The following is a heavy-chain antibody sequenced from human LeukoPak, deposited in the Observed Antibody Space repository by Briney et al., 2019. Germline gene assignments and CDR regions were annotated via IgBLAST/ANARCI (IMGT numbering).Heavy chain of an antibody. J-gene: IGHJ4*02. CDR3: ARKQIRMLRGYFCN. CDR1: GFTASTYE. D-gene: IGHD3-16*01. CDR2: VDRRGDTI. V-gene: IGHV3-48*03. Sequence: GGSLRLSCAASGFTASTYEMKRVCQGPGKGRERSSYVDRRGDTIYYTGSVKDRFTISRTNARNSLYLHMNSLTAGDTAVYYCARKQIRMLRGYFCNWGRGTLVTVSS.